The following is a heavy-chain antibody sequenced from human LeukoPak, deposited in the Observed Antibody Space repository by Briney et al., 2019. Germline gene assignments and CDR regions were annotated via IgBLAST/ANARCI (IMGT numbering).Heavy chain of an antibody. CDR3: ARHYGP. CDR2: ISSSSSTI. Sequence: GGSLRLSCAASGFTFSSYSIQWVRQAPGKGLEWVSHISSSSSTISYADSVKGRFTVSRDNAKNPLYLQMNSLRAEDTAVYYCARHYGPWGQGTLVTVSS. CDR1: GFTFSSYS. J-gene: IGHJ5*02. V-gene: IGHV3-48*01. D-gene: IGHD3-16*01.